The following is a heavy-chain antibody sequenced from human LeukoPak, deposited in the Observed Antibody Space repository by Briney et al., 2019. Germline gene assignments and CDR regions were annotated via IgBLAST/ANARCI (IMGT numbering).Heavy chain of an antibody. CDR3: ERGGGLDV. CDR2: INHNGNVN. CDR1: GFTFSSYW. V-gene: IGHV3-7*03. Sequence: GGSLRLSCEASGFTFSSYWMNWARQAPGKGLEWVASINHNGNVNYYVDSVKGRFTISRDNSKNSLYLQMSNLRAEDTAVYFCERGGGLDVWGQGATVTVSS. J-gene: IGHJ6*02. D-gene: IGHD3-16*01.